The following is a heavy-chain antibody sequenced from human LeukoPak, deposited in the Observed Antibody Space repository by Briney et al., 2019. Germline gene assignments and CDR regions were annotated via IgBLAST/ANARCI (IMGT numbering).Heavy chain of an antibody. CDR3: AKGGDGYNYYFDY. Sequence: GGSLRLSCAGSGFTFSNYAMTWVRQAPGKGLEWVSSVSGSGGSIRYADSVKGRFIISRDNSKNTLYLQMNSLRAEDTAVYYCAKGGDGYNYYFDYWGQETLVTVSS. V-gene: IGHV3-23*01. CDR2: VSGSGGSI. D-gene: IGHD5-24*01. J-gene: IGHJ4*02. CDR1: GFTFSNYA.